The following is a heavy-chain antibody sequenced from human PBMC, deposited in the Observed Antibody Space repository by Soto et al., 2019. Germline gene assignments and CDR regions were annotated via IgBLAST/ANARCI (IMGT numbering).Heavy chain of an antibody. CDR2: IYPGDSDT. V-gene: IGHV5-51*01. J-gene: IGHJ4*02. Sequence: PGESLKISCKGSGYSFTSYWIGWVRQMPGKGLEWMGIIYPGDSDTRYRPSFQGQVTISADKSISTAYLQWSSLKASDTAMYYCARQNPNLLRYFDWLLFDYWGQGTLVTVSS. CDR3: ARQNPNLLRYFDWLLFDY. CDR1: GYSFTSYW. D-gene: IGHD3-9*01.